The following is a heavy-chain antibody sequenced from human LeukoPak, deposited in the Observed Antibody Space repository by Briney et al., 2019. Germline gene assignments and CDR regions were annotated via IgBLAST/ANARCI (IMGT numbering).Heavy chain of an antibody. Sequence: GGSLRLSCAASGFTFSSYWMSWVRQAPGKGLEWVANIKQDGSEKYYVDSVKGRFTISRDNAKNSLYLQMNSLRAEDTAVYYCARDIVDSSSWYYFDYWGQGTLVTVSS. CDR3: ARDIVDSSSWYYFDY. CDR1: GFTFSSYW. V-gene: IGHV3-7*01. D-gene: IGHD6-13*01. CDR2: IKQDGSEK. J-gene: IGHJ4*02.